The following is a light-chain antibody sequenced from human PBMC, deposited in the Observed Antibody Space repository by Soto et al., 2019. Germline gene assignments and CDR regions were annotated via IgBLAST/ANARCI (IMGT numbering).Light chain of an antibody. CDR3: SSYAGSNNLV. CDR2: EVS. V-gene: IGLV2-8*01. CDR1: ISDVGGYNY. J-gene: IGLJ1*01. Sequence: SVLTHPPSASGSPGQSVTISCPVTISDVGGYNYVSWYQQHPGKAPKLMIYEVSKRPSGVPDRFSGSKSGNTASLTVSGLQAEDEADYYCSSYAGSNNLVFGTGTKVTVL.